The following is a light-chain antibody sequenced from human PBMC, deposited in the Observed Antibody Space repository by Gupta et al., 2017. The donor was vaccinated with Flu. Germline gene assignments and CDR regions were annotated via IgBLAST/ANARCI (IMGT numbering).Light chain of an antibody. V-gene: IGKV1-39*01. Sequence: DIQMTQSPSSLSASVGDRVTITCRASQSISSYLNWYQQKPGKAPKLLIYAASSLQSGVPSRFSGSGSGTDFTLTISSRQPEDFATYYCQQSYSTPEPTFGGGTKVEIK. CDR3: QQSYSTPEPT. CDR1: QSISSY. J-gene: IGKJ4*01. CDR2: AAS.